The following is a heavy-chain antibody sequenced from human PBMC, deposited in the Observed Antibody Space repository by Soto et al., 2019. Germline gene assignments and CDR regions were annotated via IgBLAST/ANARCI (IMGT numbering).Heavy chain of an antibody. V-gene: IGHV1-45*02. CDR2: ITPFNGNT. CDR1: GYTFTYRY. J-gene: IGHJ5*02. Sequence: ASVKVSCKASGYTFTYRYLHWVRQAPGQALEWMGWITPFNGNTNYAQKFQDRVTITRDRSMSTAYMELSSLRSEDTAMYYCAVILGGTDIWFDPWGQGTLVTVSS. CDR3: AVILGGTDIWFDP. D-gene: IGHD3-16*02.